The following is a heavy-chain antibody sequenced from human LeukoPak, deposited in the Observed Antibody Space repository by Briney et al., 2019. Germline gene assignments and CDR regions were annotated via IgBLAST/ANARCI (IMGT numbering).Heavy chain of an antibody. D-gene: IGHD3-10*01. CDR3: VRGERYGGFGY. Sequence: SETLSLTCAVYGGSFSGYYWSWIRQPPGKGLEWIGEINHSGSTNYNPSLKSRVTISVDTSKNQFSLKLSSVTAADTAVYYCVRGERYGGFGYWGQGTLVTVSS. CDR1: GGSFSGYY. J-gene: IGHJ4*02. CDR2: INHSGST. V-gene: IGHV4-34*01.